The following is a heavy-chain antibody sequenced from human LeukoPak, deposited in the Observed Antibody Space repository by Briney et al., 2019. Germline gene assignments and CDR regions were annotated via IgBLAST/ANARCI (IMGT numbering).Heavy chain of an antibody. V-gene: IGHV3-33*08. CDR2: IWYGGSNK. J-gene: IGHJ6*02. Sequence: GGSLRLSCAASGFTFSSYGMHWVRQAPGKGLEWVAVIWYGGSNKYYADSVKGRFTISRDNSENTLYLQMNSLRAEDTAVYYCAKVYGSGSYSTSAYYYYGMDVWGQGTTVTVSS. CDR3: AKVYGSGSYSTSAYYYYGMDV. D-gene: IGHD3-10*01. CDR1: GFTFSSYG.